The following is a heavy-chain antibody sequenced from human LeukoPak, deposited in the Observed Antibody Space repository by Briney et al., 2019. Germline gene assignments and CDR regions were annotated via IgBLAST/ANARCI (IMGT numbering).Heavy chain of an antibody. Sequence: PGGSLRLSRAASGFTFDDYAMHWVRQAPGKGLEWVSGISWNSGSIGYADSVKGRFTISRDNAKNSLYLQMNSLRAEDTALYYCAKGVMVRGVIIMSCFDYWGQGTLVTVSS. CDR3: AKGVMVRGVIIMSCFDY. V-gene: IGHV3-9*01. D-gene: IGHD3-10*01. CDR1: GFTFDDYA. J-gene: IGHJ4*02. CDR2: ISWNSGSI.